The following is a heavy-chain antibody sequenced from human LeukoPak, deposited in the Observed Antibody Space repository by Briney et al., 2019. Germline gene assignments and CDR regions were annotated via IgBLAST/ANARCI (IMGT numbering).Heavy chain of an antibody. V-gene: IGHV3-23*01. D-gene: IGHD6-13*01. J-gene: IGHJ4*02. Sequence: GRSLRLSCAASGFTFSSYAMSWVRQAPGKGLEWVSAISGRDGRTYYTDSVKGRFTISRDNSKNTLYLQMNSLRAEDTAVYYCCTSPSFGSSWYQFNYWGQGALVTVSS. CDR1: GFTFSSYA. CDR3: CTSPSFGSSWYQFNY. CDR2: ISGRDGRT.